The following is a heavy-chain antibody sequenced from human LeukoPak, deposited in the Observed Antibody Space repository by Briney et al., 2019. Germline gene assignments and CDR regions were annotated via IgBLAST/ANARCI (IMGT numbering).Heavy chain of an antibody. D-gene: IGHD4-17*01. CDR3: ARDPNGDYIGAFDM. V-gene: IGHV3-23*01. CDR2: IRGSDGGA. CDR1: GFTFSNYA. Sequence: PGGSLRLSCTVSGFTFSNYAMTWVRQAPGKGLEWVSSIRGSDGGAHYAGSVKGRFTISRDNSKNTLFLQMNSLRGEDTAIYYCARDPNGDYIGAFDMGGPGTMVTVSS. J-gene: IGHJ3*02.